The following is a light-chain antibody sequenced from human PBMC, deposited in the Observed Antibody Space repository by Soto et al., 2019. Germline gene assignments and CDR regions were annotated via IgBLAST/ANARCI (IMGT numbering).Light chain of an antibody. CDR1: SGSIASNY. CDR3: QSYGDNNQV. CDR2: EDN. J-gene: IGLJ3*02. Sequence: NFMLTQPHSVSESQGKTVTISCTGSSGSIASNYVQWFQQRPGSAPTTVIYEDNKRPSGVPDRFSGSIDSSSNSASLTISGLKTEDEADYYCQSYGDNNQVFGGGTKLTVL. V-gene: IGLV6-57*02.